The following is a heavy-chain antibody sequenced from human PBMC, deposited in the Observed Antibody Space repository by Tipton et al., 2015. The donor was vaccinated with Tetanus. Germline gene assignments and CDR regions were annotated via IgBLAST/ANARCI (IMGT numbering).Heavy chain of an antibody. Sequence: QSGAEVKKPGASVEVSCKASGYTFTSYDINWVRQATGQGLEWMGWMNPNSGNTGYAQKFQGRVTMTRNTSISTAYTELSSLRSEDTAVYYCARGRAVAGRTPLDYWGQGTLVTVSS. D-gene: IGHD6-19*01. CDR3: ARGRAVAGRTPLDY. CDR1: GYTFTSYD. J-gene: IGHJ4*02. CDR2: MNPNSGNT. V-gene: IGHV1-8*01.